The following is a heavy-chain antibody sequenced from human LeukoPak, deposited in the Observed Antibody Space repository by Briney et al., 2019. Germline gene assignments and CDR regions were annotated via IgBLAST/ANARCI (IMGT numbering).Heavy chain of an antibody. CDR3: ARPGIAAAGMGWFDP. D-gene: IGHD6-13*01. Sequence: PSETLSLTCTISGGSISSYYWSWIRQSPGKGLEWIGYIYYSGSTNYNPSLKSRVTISVDTSKNQFSLKLSSVTAADTAVYYCARPGIAAAGMGWFDPWGQGTLVTVSS. V-gene: IGHV4-59*08. CDR1: GGSISSYY. CDR2: IYYSGST. J-gene: IGHJ5*02.